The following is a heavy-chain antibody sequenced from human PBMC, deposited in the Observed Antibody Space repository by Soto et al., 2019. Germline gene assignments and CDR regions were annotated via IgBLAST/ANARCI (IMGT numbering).Heavy chain of an antibody. V-gene: IGHV4-4*02. CDR1: GDSINGVKW. CDR2: IYHTGTN. D-gene: IGHD5-18*01. CDR3: ARLGMDTWDFDY. J-gene: IGHJ4*02. Sequence: QVQLQESGPGLVKPSGTLSLTCVVSGDSINGVKWWTWFRQSPGKGLEWIGEIYHTGTNKYSPSLRSRVSISVDTSKNQFSLKLASVTAADTAVYYCARLGMDTWDFDYWGQGILVTVSS.